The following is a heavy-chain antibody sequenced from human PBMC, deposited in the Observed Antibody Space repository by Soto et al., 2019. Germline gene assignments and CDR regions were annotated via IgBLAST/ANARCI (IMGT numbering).Heavy chain of an antibody. CDR1: GFTFSSYS. CDR2: ISSSSSYI. D-gene: IGHD5-12*01. Sequence: PGGSLRLSCAASGFTFSSYSMNWVRQAPGKGLEWVSSISSSSSYIYYADSVKGRFTISRDNAKNSLYLQMNSLRAEDTAVYYCARDQIVATGYYYYYYGMDVWGQGTTVTVSS. J-gene: IGHJ6*02. V-gene: IGHV3-21*01. CDR3: ARDQIVATGYYYYYYGMDV.